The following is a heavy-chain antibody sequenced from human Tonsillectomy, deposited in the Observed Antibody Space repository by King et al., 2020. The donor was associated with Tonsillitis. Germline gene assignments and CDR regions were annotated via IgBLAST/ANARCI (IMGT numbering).Heavy chain of an antibody. V-gene: IGHV3-7*03. J-gene: IGHJ4*02. CDR2: MNQDGSEK. D-gene: IGHD6-19*01. CDR3: AGGGGWLIDY. Sequence: VQLVESGGGLAQPGGSLRLSCVGSGVTFTGNWVNWVRLAPGKGLEWVANMNQDGSEKAYVDSVKGRFTISRDDAKNTVFLQMNNLRGEDTARYYCAGGGGWLIDYWGRGTLVTVSS. CDR1: GVTFTGNW.